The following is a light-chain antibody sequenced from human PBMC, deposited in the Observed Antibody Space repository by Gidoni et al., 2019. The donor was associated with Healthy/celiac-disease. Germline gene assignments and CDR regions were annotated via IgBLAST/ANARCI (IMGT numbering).Light chain of an antibody. CDR1: QSVSSSY. CDR3: QQYGSSSIT. CDR2: GAS. V-gene: IGKV3-20*01. J-gene: IGKJ5*01. Sequence: ELVLTQSPGTLSLSPGERATLPCRASQSVSSSYLAWYQQKPGQAPRLLIYGASSRATGIPDRFSGSGSGTDFTLTISRLEPEDFAVYYCQQYGSSSITFGQGTRLEIK.